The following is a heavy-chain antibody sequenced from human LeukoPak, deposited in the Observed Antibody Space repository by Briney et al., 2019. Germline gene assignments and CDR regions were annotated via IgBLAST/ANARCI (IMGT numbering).Heavy chain of an antibody. V-gene: IGHV4-38-2*02. D-gene: IGHD1-1*01. CDR1: GYSISSGYY. J-gene: IGHJ4*02. CDR2: IYHSGST. CDR3: AKDLRTGTTD. Sequence: SETLSLTCAVSGYSISSGYYWGWIRQPPGKGLEWIGSIYHSGSTYYNPSLKSRVTISVDTTKNQFSLKLSSVTAADTAVYYCAKDLRTGTTDWGQGTLVTVSS.